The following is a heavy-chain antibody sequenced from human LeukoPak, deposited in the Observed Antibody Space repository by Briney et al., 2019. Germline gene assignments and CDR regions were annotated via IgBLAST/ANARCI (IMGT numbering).Heavy chain of an antibody. V-gene: IGHV1-8*01. CDR1: GYTFTSYD. D-gene: IGHD2-2*01. J-gene: IGHJ6*02. Sequence: ASVKVSCKASGYTFTSYDINWVRQATGQGLEWMGWMNPNSGNTGYAQKFQGRVTMTGNTSISTAYMELSSLRSEDTAVYYCARRKKYQLLGLSYYYGMDVWGQGTTVTVSS. CDR3: ARRKKYQLLGLSYYYGMDV. CDR2: MNPNSGNT.